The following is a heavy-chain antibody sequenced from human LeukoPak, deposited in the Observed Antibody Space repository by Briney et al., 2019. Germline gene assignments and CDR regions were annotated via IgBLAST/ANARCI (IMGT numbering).Heavy chain of an antibody. CDR1: ASGDSFSSYH. CDR2: ISSSGST. D-gene: IGHD3-16*01. J-gene: IGHJ4*02. CDR3: ARVGRGDHTWGSYYCDH. V-gene: IGHV4-59*01. Sequence: SETLSLTCTVSASGDSFSSYHWSWLRQPPGKGLEWIGYISSSGSTSYNTSLKSRVTISVDTSKNQFSLKLSSVTAADTAVYYCARVGRGDHTWGSYYCDHWGQGTLVSVSS.